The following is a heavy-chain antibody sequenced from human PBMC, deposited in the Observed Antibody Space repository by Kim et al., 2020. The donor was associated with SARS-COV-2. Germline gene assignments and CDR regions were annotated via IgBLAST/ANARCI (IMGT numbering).Heavy chain of an antibody. CDR1: GASISSYY. D-gene: IGHD3-22*01. CDR3: ARGYYYDSSGYFSVFDL. Sequence: SETLSLTCTVSGASISSYYWSWIRQAPGKGLELIGYLYYGGTTNYNPSLQSRVTMSLGTSKNQFSLRLSSVSAADTAVYYCARGYYYDSSGYFSVFDLWGQGSLVTVSS. CDR2: LYYGGTT. J-gene: IGHJ4*02. V-gene: IGHV4-59*13.